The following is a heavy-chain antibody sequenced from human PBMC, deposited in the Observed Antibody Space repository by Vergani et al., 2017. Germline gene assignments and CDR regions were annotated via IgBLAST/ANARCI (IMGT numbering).Heavy chain of an antibody. CDR3: ARDQWDDDGPRGWFAP. D-gene: IGHD5-24*01. CDR1: GASISSYF. Sequence: VQLQESGPGLLKPSETLSLTCSVSGASISSYFWSWIRQPAGKGLEWLGRVHTDGTAYYNPSLRTRVRLSADLSQSQFSLKMTSLTAADTAEYFCARDQWDDDGPRGWFAPWGQGILVTVSS. V-gene: IGHV4-4*07. J-gene: IGHJ5*02. CDR2: VHTDGTA.